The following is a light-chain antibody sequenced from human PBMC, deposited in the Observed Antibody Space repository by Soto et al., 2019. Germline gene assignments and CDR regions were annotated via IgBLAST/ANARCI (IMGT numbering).Light chain of an antibody. V-gene: IGKV3-20*01. CDR2: GAS. CDR1: QSVRSSY. Sequence: EIVLTQSPGTLSLSPGERATLSCRASQSVRSSYLAWYQQKPGQAPRLLIYGASSRATGIPDRFSGSGSGTDFTLTISRLEPEDFAVYYCQQYGSPPQTFGQGTKLEIK. CDR3: QQYGSPPQT. J-gene: IGKJ2*01.